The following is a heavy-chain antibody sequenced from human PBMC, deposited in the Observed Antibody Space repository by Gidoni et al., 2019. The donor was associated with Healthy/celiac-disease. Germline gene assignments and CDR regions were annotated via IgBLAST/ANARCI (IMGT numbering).Heavy chain of an antibody. D-gene: IGHD3-22*01. V-gene: IGHV5-10-1*01. CDR3: ARHGYYDSSGNDAFDI. J-gene: IGHJ3*02. Sequence: EVQLVQTGAEVKKPGESLRISCKGSGYSFTSYWISWVRQMPGKGLEWMGRIDPSDSYTNYSPSFQGHVTISADKSISTAYLQWSSLKASDTAMYYCARHGYYDSSGNDAFDIWGQGTMVTVSS. CDR2: IDPSDSYT. CDR1: GYSFTSYW.